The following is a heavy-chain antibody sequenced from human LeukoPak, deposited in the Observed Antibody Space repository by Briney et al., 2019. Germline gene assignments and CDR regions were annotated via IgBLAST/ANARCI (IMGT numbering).Heavy chain of an antibody. J-gene: IGHJ4*02. D-gene: IGHD5-24*01. V-gene: IGHV3-66*01. CDR1: AFTVSSNY. CDR3: ARAGIVEMATTSDY. Sequence: PGGSLRLSCAASAFTVSSNYMSWVRQAPGKGLEWVSVIYSGGSTDYADSVKGRFTISRDNSKNTLYLQMNSLRAEDTAVYYCARAGIVEMATTSDYWGQGTLVTVSS. CDR2: IYSGGST.